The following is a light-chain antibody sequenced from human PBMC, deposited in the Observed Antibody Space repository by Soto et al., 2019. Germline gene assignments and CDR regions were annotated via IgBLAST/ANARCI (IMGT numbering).Light chain of an antibody. CDR2: GAS. CDR3: QQYGSSGT. Sequence: EIVLTQSPGTLSLSPGERATLSCRASQSVSNNYLAWYQQKPGQAPILLNYGASNRTTGIPDRFSGGASGTDFTITSSRLAPEDSAVYYCQQYGSSGTFGQGTKVEIK. CDR1: QSVSNNY. J-gene: IGKJ1*01. V-gene: IGKV3-20*01.